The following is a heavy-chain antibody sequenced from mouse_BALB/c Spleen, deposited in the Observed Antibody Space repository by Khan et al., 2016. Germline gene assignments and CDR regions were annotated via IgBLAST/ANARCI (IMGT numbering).Heavy chain of an antibody. J-gene: IGHJ3*01. CDR2: INPNTGYT. D-gene: IGHD1-1*01. CDR3: ARWSYYYGSSYGWFAY. Sequence: QVQLQQSGAELAKPGASVKMSCKASGYTFTDYWMHWVKQRPGQGLEWIGYINPNTGYTEYNQKFKDKATLTADKSSSTDYMQLSSLTSEDSAVYYCARWSYYYGSSYGWFAYWGQGTLVTVSA. V-gene: IGHV1-7*01. CDR1: GYTFTDYW.